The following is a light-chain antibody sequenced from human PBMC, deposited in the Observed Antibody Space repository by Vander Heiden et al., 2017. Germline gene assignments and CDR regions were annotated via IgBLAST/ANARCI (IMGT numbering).Light chain of an antibody. Sequence: EIVLTPSPCTLSLSPGERATLSCRASQSVSSSYLAWYQQKPGQAPRLLIYGASSRATGIPDRFSGSGSGTDFTLTISRLEPEDFAVYYCQQDCSSLYTFGQGTKLEIK. CDR2: GAS. CDR3: QQDCSSLYT. V-gene: IGKV3-20*01. J-gene: IGKJ2*01. CDR1: QSVSSSY.